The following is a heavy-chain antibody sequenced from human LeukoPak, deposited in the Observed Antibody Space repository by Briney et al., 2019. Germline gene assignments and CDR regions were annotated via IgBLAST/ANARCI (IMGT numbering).Heavy chain of an antibody. CDR2: AGWAGGTT. CDR3: AKELDTMFFDY. D-gene: IGHD3-10*02. V-gene: IGHV3-43*01. J-gene: IGHJ4*02. Sequence: GGSLRLSCATSGFNFDRYTIHWVRQAPGKGLEWVSLAGWAGGTTFYSDSVRGRFTISRDSGRKSVYLQMNSLTTDDTTFYFCAKELDTMFFDYWGQGALVTVSS. CDR1: GFNFDRYT.